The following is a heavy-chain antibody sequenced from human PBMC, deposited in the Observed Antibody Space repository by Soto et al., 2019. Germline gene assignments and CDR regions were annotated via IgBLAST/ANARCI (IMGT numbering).Heavy chain of an antibody. J-gene: IGHJ6*02. CDR3: ARSPYSLEGDGQHYYYGMDL. Sequence: QVQLVQSGAAVKRPGASVKVSCEPSGFTFSGFYLHWVRQAPGQGLEWMGWIKPNTDDTGYAQKFQGRVTLTWDTSSSAGYIDLSRLKSDDTAVYYCARSPYSLEGDGQHYYYGMDLWGLGTTVTVSS. CDR2: IKPNTDDT. V-gene: IGHV1-2*02. D-gene: IGHD2-15*01. CDR1: GFTFSGFY.